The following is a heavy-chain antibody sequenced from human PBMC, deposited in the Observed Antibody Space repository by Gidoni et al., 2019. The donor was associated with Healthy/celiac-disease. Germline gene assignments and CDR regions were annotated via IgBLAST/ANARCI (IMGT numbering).Heavy chain of an antibody. CDR1: GGSISSSSYY. CDR2: IYYSGST. V-gene: IGHV4-39*01. J-gene: IGHJ4*02. CDR3: ARQKGQQLVSLFDY. Sequence: QLQLQESGPGLVKPSETLSLTCTVSGGSISSSSYYWGWIRQPPGKGLEWIGSIYYSGSTYYNPSLKSRVTISVDTSKNQFSLKLSSVTAADTAVYYCARQKGQQLVSLFDYWGQGTLVTVSS. D-gene: IGHD6-13*01.